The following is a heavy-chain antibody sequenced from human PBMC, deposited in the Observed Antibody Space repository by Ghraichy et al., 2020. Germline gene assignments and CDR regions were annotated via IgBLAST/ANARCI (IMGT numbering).Heavy chain of an antibody. CDR2: ISGSGGST. D-gene: IGHD5-24*01. V-gene: IGHV3-23*01. CDR3: AKVRDGYNSPFDY. CDR1: GFTFSGYA. J-gene: IGHJ4*02. Sequence: GGSLRLSCAASGFTFSGYAMNWVRQAPGKGLEWVSGISGSGGSTHYADSVKGRFTISRDNSGNTLYLQMNSLRAEDTAVYYCAKVRDGYNSPFDYWGQGTLVTVSS.